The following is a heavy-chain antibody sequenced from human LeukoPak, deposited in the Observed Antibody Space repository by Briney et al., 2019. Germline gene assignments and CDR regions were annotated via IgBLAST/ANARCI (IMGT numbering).Heavy chain of an antibody. V-gene: IGHV3-30*09. J-gene: IGHJ6*02. CDR2: ISYDGNNK. CDR3: ARDLNSHGLYYGMDV. D-gene: IGHD5-18*01. Sequence: GGSLRLSCAASGFTFSNHAIHWVRQAPGKGLEWVAVISYDGNNKYYTDSVKGRFAISRDKSKNTLYLQMDSLRAEDTAVYYCARDLNSHGLYYGMDVWGQGTTVTVSS. CDR1: GFTFSNHA.